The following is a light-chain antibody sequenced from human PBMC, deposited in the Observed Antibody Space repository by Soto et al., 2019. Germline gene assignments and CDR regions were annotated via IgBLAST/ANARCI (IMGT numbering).Light chain of an antibody. Sequence: EIVMTQSQATLSVSPCERATLSWSASQSVSSNLAWYQQKPGQAPRLLIYDASNRATGIPARFSGSGSGTDFTLTISSLEPEDFAVYYCQQRSNWPPITFGQGTRLEIK. CDR3: QQRSNWPPIT. V-gene: IGKV3-11*01. CDR1: QSVSSN. J-gene: IGKJ5*01. CDR2: DAS.